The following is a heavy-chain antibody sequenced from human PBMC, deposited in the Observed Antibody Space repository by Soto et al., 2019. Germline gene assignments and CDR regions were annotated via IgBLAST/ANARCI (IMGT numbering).Heavy chain of an antibody. CDR2: IIYSGGST. CDR3: AREDIVAPRTYYYYYMDV. V-gene: IGHV3-23*01. D-gene: IGHD5-12*01. J-gene: IGHJ6*03. CDR1: GFTFSSYA. Sequence: GGSLRLSCAASGFTFSSYAMSWVRQAPGKGLEWVSAIIYSGGSTYYADSVKGRFTISRHNSKNTLYLQMNSLRAEDTAVYYCAREDIVAPRTYYYYYMDVWGKGTTVTVSS.